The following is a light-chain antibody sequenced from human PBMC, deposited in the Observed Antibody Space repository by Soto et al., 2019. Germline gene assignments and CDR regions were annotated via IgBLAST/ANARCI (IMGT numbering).Light chain of an antibody. CDR2: EGS. J-gene: IGLJ3*02. Sequence: QSALTQPASVSGSPGQSITISCTGTSSDVGSYNIVSWYQQHPGKAPKLKIYEGSQRPSGLSNRFSGSKSGNTASLTISGLQAEDEADYYCCSYAGSATGVFGGGTKLTVL. V-gene: IGLV2-23*01. CDR3: CSYAGSATGV. CDR1: SSDVGSYNI.